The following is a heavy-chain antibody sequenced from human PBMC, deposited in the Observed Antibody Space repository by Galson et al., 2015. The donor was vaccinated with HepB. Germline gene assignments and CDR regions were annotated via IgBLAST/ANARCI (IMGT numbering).Heavy chain of an antibody. J-gene: IGHJ4*02. D-gene: IGHD1-26*01. CDR3: ARLLSYSGNYYYFDY. Sequence: SGAEVKKPGESLKISCKAVGYNFISYWIVWVRQMPGKGLEWMGIIYPNDSDARYSPSFQGQVTISADKSISTAHLQWSSLKASDTAMYYCARLLSYSGNYYYFDYWGQGTLVTVSS. CDR1: GYNFISYW. V-gene: IGHV5-51*01. CDR2: IYPNDSDA.